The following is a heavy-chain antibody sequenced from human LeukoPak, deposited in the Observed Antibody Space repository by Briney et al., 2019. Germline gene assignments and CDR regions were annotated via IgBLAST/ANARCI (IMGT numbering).Heavy chain of an antibody. D-gene: IGHD6-13*01. CDR3: ARRSSSWYFDY. CDR2: IYYSGST. J-gene: IGHJ4*02. V-gene: IGHV4-39*07. CDR1: GGSISSSSYY. Sequence: SETLSLTCTVSGGSISSSSYYWGWIRQPPGKGLEWIGSIYYSGSTYYNPSLKSRVTISVDTSKNQFSLKVSSVTAADTAVYYCARRSSSWYFDYWGQGTLVTVSS.